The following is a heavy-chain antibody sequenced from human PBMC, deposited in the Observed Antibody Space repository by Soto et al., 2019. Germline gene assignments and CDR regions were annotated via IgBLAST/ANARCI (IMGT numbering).Heavy chain of an antibody. CDR3: ARDCVRYYGMDV. CDR2: IWYDGSNK. Sequence: GGSLRLSCSASGFTFSSYGMHWVRQAPGKGLEWVAVIWYDGSNKYYADSVKGRFTISRDNSKNTLYLQMNSLRAEDTAVYYCARDCVRYYGMDVWGQGTTVTVSS. J-gene: IGHJ6*02. CDR1: GFTFSSYG. D-gene: IGHD3-10*01. V-gene: IGHV3-33*01.